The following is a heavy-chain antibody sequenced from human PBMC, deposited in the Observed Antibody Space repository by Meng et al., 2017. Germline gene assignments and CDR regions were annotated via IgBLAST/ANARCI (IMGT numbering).Heavy chain of an antibody. Sequence: VQLVESGGGVVQPGRSLRLSCAASGFTFSGYGMHWVRQAPGKGLEWLAVIWYDGSNKYYADSVKGRFTISRDNSKNTLYLQMNSLRAEDTAVYYCARGLSTTYWYFDLWGRGTLVTVSS. CDR2: IWYDGSNK. V-gene: IGHV3-33*01. D-gene: IGHD2/OR15-2a*01. J-gene: IGHJ2*01. CDR1: GFTFSGYG. CDR3: ARGLSTTYWYFDL.